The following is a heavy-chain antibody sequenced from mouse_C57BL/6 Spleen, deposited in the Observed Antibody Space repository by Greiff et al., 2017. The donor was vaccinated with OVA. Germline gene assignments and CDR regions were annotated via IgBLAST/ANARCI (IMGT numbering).Heavy chain of an antibody. V-gene: IGHV1-69*01. Sequence: QVQLQQPGAELVMPGASVKLSCKASGYTFTSYWMHWVKQSPGQGLEWIGEIDPSDSDTNYNQKFKGKFTLTVDKSSSTAYMQLSCLTSEDSAVYYCARSGTAQAGAWFAYWGQGTLVTVSA. CDR2: IDPSDSDT. CDR1: GYTFTSYW. D-gene: IGHD3-2*02. J-gene: IGHJ3*01. CDR3: ARSGTAQAGAWFAY.